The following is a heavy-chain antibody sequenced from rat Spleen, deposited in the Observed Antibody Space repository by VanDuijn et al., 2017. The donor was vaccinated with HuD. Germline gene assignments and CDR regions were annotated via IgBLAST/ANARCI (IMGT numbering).Heavy chain of an antibody. Sequence: EVQLVESGGGLVQPGRSLKLSCVASGLTFNTYWMSWIRQAPGKGLAWVASITSSGGTPYYSDSVRGRFTISRDNAESTLYLQMDSLRSEDTATYYCTTGGLPYYFDYWGQGVMVTVSS. J-gene: IGHJ2*01. V-gene: IGHV5-31*01. D-gene: IGHD1-4*01. CDR1: GLTFNTYW. CDR3: TTGGLPYYFDY. CDR2: ITSSGGTP.